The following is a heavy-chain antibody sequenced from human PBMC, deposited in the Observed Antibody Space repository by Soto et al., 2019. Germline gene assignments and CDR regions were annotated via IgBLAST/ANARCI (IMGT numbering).Heavy chain of an antibody. CDR2: SYYTGNT. CDR3: ARLTFYDILAGYFFDS. D-gene: IGHD3-9*01. J-gene: IGHJ4*02. V-gene: IGHV4-30-4*01. CDR1: GDSISSGEYY. Sequence: QVQLQESGPRLVKPSQTLSLTCTVSGDSISSGEYYWAWIRQPPGKGLEWTGHSYYTGNTHYNPSLRGRVSISVDRSKDQFSLNLSSVTAADTAVYFCARLTFYDILAGYFFDSWGQGALVTVSS.